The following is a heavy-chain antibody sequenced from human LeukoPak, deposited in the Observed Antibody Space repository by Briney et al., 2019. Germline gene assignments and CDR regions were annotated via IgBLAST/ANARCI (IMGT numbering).Heavy chain of an antibody. D-gene: IGHD3-16*01. V-gene: IGHV3-7*01. CDR3: TRLHGAYTIDF. J-gene: IGHJ4*02. CDR1: GFTFSRNW. Sequence: GGSPRLSCVASGFTFSRNWMSWVRQAPGKGLEWVGNIQPDGSEQYPVDSVKGRFTISRDNARNSLFLQMNSLRVEDTAVYYCTRLHGAYTIDFWGQGTLVTVSS. CDR2: IQPDGSEQ.